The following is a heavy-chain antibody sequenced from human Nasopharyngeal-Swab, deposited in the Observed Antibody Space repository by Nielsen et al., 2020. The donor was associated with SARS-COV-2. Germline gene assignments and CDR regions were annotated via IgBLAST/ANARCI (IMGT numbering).Heavy chain of an antibody. CDR1: GYRFTSYW. CDR3: ARPLWSYADHFDY. J-gene: IGHJ4*02. D-gene: IGHD1-26*01. Sequence: GESLKISCKGSGYRFTSYWIGWVRQMPGKGLEWIGIIYPGDSETRYSPSFQGQATISADKSISTAYLQWSSLKASDTAVYYCARPLWSYADHFDYWGQGTLVTVSS. CDR2: IYPGDSET. V-gene: IGHV5-51*01.